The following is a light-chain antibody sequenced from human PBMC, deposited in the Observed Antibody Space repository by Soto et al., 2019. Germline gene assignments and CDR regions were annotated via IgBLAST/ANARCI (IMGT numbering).Light chain of an antibody. CDR3: QQRSNWIT. V-gene: IGKV3-11*01. CDR1: QSVSIY. J-gene: IGKJ5*01. Sequence: EIVMTQYPATLSVSPGGRATLSCRASQSVSIYLAWYQQRPGQAPRLLIYDASNRATGIPARFSGSGSGTDFTLTISSLEPEDFAVYYCQQRSNWITFGQGTRLEIK. CDR2: DAS.